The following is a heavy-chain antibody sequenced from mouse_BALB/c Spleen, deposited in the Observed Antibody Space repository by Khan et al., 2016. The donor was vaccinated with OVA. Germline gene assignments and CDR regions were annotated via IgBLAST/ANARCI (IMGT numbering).Heavy chain of an antibody. CDR3: ARTARIKY. J-gene: IGHJ2*01. CDR1: GYSITSGYG. CDR2: ISYNGST. Sequence: EVELVESGPGLVKPSQSLSLTCTVTGYSITSGYGWNWIRQFPGNKLEWMGYISYNGSTNYNPSLKSRISITRDTSKNQFFLQLNSVTTEDTATYYWARTARIKYWGQGTTLTVSS. V-gene: IGHV3-2*02. D-gene: IGHD1-2*01.